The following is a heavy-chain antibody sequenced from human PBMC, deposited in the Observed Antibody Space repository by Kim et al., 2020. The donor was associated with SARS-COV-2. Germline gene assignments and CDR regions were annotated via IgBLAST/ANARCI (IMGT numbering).Heavy chain of an antibody. Sequence: PSLKSRVTISVDKSKNQFSLKLSSVTAADTAVYYCAREIAAEPYYYGMDVWGQGTTVTVSS. CDR3: AREIAAEPYYYGMDV. J-gene: IGHJ6*02. D-gene: IGHD6-13*01. V-gene: IGHV4-4*02.